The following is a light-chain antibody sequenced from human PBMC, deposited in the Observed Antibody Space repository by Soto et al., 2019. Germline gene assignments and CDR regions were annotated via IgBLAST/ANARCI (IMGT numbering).Light chain of an antibody. V-gene: IGKV1-5*03. J-gene: IGKJ1*01. CDR2: KAS. CDR1: QTISSW. Sequence: DIQMTQSPSTLSGSVGDRVTITCRASQTISSWLAWYQKKPGKAPKLLIYKASTLKSGVPSRFSGSGSGTEITITISSLQPDDFATYYCQHYNSYSEAFGQGTKVELK. CDR3: QHYNSYSEA.